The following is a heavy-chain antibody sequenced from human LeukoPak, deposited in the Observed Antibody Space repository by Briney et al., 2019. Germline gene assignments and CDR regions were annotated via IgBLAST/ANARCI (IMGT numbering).Heavy chain of an antibody. Sequence: HGESLKISCKGSGYSFTSYWISWVRQMPGKGLEWMGRIDPTDSYTNYSPSFQGHVTISADKSISTAYLQWSSLKASDTAMYYCARQLGYCSGGSCYRDYWGQGTLVTVSS. D-gene: IGHD2-15*01. V-gene: IGHV5-10-1*01. CDR3: ARQLGYCSGGSCYRDY. J-gene: IGHJ4*02. CDR2: IDPTDSYT. CDR1: GYSFTSYW.